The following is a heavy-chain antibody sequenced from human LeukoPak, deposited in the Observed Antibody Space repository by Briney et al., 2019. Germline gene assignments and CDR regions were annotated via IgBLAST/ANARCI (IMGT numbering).Heavy chain of an antibody. J-gene: IGHJ3*02. V-gene: IGHV3-23*01. CDR2: ISGRGGST. CDR1: GFTYGSYA. D-gene: IGHD1-26*01. Sequence: GGSLRLSCAASGFTYGSYAMSWVRQAPGKGLERDSAISGRGGSTYYEDSVKGRCTISRDNFKNTLYLQMNSLRAEDTAVYYYEKRGIVGATWAFDIWGQGTMVTVSS. CDR3: EKRGIVGATWAFDI.